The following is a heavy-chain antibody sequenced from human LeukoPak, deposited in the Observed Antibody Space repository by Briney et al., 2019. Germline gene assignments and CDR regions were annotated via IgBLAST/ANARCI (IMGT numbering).Heavy chain of an antibody. J-gene: IGHJ4*02. V-gene: IGHV3-13*01. CDR2: IGTSGDT. Sequence: PGGSLRLSCAASGFTFSTYDMHWVRQTTGGGLEWVSGIGTSGDTRYPDSVEGRFTISRENAKNSLYLQMNSLRAGDTAVYYCARDLSPIGYFDYWGQGTLVTVSS. CDR1: GFTFSTYD. D-gene: IGHD3-16*02. CDR3: ARDLSPIGYFDY.